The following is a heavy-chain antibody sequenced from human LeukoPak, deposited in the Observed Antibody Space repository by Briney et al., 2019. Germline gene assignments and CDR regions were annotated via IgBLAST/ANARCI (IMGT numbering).Heavy chain of an antibody. J-gene: IGHJ3*02. CDR1: GFTFSSYG. CDR2: ISSSSSYI. V-gene: IGHV3-21*01. CDR3: ARDNGWHDAFDI. D-gene: IGHD6-19*01. Sequence: GGSLRLSCAASGFTFSSYGMHWVRQAPGKGLEWVSSISSSSSYIYYADSVKGRFTISRDNAKNSLYLQMNSLRAEDTAVYYCARDNGWHDAFDIWGQGTMVTVSS.